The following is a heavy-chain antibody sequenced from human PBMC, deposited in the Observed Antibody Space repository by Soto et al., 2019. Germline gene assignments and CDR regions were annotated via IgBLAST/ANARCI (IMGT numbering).Heavy chain of an antibody. CDR1: GFTVSSHY. CDR3: ARTDDLSNYGMDV. CDR2: IYSGGST. D-gene: IGHD2-21*02. Sequence: EVQLVESGGGLIQPGGSLRLSCAASGFTVSSHYMSWVRQAPGKGLEWVSVIYSGGSTYYADSVKGRFTISRDNSKNTLYLQMNSLRAEDTAVYYCARTDDLSNYGMDVWGQGTTVTVSS. V-gene: IGHV3-53*01. J-gene: IGHJ6*02.